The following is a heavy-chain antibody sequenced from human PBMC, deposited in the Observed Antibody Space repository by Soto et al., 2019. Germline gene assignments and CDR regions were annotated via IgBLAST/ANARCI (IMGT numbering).Heavy chain of an antibody. J-gene: IGHJ4*02. D-gene: IGHD3-3*01. CDR3: ARGVXIFGVVIGGRWFDY. Sequence: SETLSLTCAVYGGSFSGYYWSWIRQPPGKGLEWIGEINHSGSTNYNPSLKSRVTISVDTSKNQFSLKLSSVTAADTAVYYCARGVXIFGVVIGGRWFDYWGQGTLVTVSS. CDR1: GGSFSGYY. CDR2: INHSGST. V-gene: IGHV4-34*01.